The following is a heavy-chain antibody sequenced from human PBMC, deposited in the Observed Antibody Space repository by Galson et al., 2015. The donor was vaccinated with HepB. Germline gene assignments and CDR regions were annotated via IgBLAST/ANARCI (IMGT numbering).Heavy chain of an antibody. J-gene: IGHJ6*03. CDR1: GLTLNTYD. Sequence: SLRLSCAASGLTLNTYDISWVRQAPGRGLQWVSAISQNDISTHYADPVKGRFTISRRKSKNMVFLQMKRLKVEDTAVYYCAKGSPTSFYHYYMDVWGKGTTVTVSS. D-gene: IGHD2/OR15-2a*01. CDR3: AKGSPTSFYHYYMDV. CDR2: ISQNDIST. V-gene: IGHV3-23*01.